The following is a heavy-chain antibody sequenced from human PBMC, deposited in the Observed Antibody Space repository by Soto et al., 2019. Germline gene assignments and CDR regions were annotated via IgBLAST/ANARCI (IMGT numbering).Heavy chain of an antibody. V-gene: IGHV2-5*02. CDR2: IYWDDDK. CDR1: GFSLSASGVG. Sequence: SGPTLVNPTQTLTLTCTFSGFSLSASGVGVGWIRQPPGKALEWLALIYWDDDKRYSPSLKSRLTITKDTSKNQVVLTMTNMDPVDTATYYCARIIEGTMVFDYWGQGTLVTVSS. D-gene: IGHD3-10*01. CDR3: ARIIEGTMVFDY. J-gene: IGHJ4*02.